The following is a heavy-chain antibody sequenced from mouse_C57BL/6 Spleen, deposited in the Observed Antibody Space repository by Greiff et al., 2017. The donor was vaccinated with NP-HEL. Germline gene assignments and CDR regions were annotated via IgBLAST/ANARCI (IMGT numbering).Heavy chain of an antibody. D-gene: IGHD2-4*01. J-gene: IGHJ3*01. CDR2: IDPNSGGT. V-gene: IGHV1-72*01. CDR1: GYTLTRHW. Sequence: QVLLQQTGGALVKPGGSVKLFCKASGYTLTRHWVLWVKQRPGRGLEWVGRIDPNSGGTKYNEKFKSKATLTVDKPSSTAYMQLSSLTSEDSAVYYCAPYYDYEGFAYWGQGTLVTVSA. CDR3: APYYDYEGFAY.